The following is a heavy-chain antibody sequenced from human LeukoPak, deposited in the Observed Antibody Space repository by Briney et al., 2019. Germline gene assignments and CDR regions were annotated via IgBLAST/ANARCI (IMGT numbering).Heavy chain of an antibody. CDR1: GFTFSNSF. Sequence: GGSLRLSCAASGFTFSNSFMHWVRQAPGKGLVWVSCINSDGSSTNYADSVKGRFTISRDNAKNTLFLQMNSLRAEDSAVYYCSGGGSITVAGYWGQGTLVTVSS. CDR3: SGGGSITVAGY. V-gene: IGHV3-74*01. J-gene: IGHJ4*02. CDR2: INSDGSST. D-gene: IGHD3-10*01.